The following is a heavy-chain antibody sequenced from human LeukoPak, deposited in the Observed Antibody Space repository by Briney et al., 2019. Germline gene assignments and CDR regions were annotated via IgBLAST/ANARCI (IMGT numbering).Heavy chain of an antibody. CDR1: GYTFTSYG. D-gene: IGHD2-2*01. V-gene: IGHV1-18*01. CDR3: ARDIVVVPAAIVGYYYGMDV. Sequence: ASVKVSCKASGYTFTSYGISWVRQAPGQGLEWMGWISAYNGNTNYAQKLQGRVTMTTDTSTSTAYMELRSLRSDDTAVYYCARDIVVVPAAIVGYYYGMDVWGQGTTVTVSS. CDR2: ISAYNGNT. J-gene: IGHJ6*02.